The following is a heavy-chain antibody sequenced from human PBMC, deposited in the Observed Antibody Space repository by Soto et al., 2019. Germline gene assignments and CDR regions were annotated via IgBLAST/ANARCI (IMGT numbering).Heavy chain of an antibody. V-gene: IGHV4-59*04. CDR1: GGSISSYY. D-gene: IGHD2-2*01. J-gene: IGHJ5*02. CDR2: IYYSGST. Sequence: SETLSLTCTVSGGSISSYYWSWIRQPPGKGLEWIGYIYYSGSTSYNPSLKSRVTISVDSSKIQFSLKLTSVTAADTAVYYCARHTGQLSPFDTWGLGNLVTVSS. CDR3: ARHTGQLSPFDT.